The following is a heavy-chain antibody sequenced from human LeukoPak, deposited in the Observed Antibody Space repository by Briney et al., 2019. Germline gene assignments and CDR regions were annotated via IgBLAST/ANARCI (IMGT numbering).Heavy chain of an antibody. D-gene: IGHD6-6*01. V-gene: IGHV1-8*01. CDR1: GYTFTSYD. CDR3: AISEYSSFNWFDP. CDR2: MNPNSGNT. J-gene: IGHJ5*02. Sequence: ASVKVSCKASGYTFTSYDINWVRQATGQGLEWTGWMNPNSGNTGYAQKFQGRVTMTRNTSISTAYMELSSLRSEDTAVYYCAISEYSSFNWFDPWGQGTLVTVSS.